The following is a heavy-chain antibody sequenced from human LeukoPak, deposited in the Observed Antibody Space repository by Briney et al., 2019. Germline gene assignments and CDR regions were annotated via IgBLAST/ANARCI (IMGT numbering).Heavy chain of an antibody. V-gene: IGHV3-21*01. CDR3: ARADCSSTSCYVYYYGMDV. D-gene: IGHD2-2*01. CDR1: GFSFSIYA. CDR2: ISSSSSYI. J-gene: IGHJ6*02. Sequence: GGSLRLSCAASGFSFSIYAVNWVRQAPGKGLEWVSSISSSSSYIYYADSVKGRFTISRDNAKNSLYLQMNSLRAEDTAVYYCARADCSSTSCYVYYYGMDVWGQGTTVTVSS.